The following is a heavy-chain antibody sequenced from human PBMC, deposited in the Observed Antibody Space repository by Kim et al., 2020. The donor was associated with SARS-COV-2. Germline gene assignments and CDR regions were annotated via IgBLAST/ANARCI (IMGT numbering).Heavy chain of an antibody. V-gene: IGHV3-30*18. CDR2: ISYDGSNK. Sequence: GGSLRLSCAASGFTFSSYGMHWVRQAPGKGLEWVAVISYDGSNKYYADSVKGRFTISRDNSKNTLYLQMNSLRAEDTAVYYCAKGASPDYDFWSGTPIQAYYFDYWGQGTLVTVSS. CDR3: AKGASPDYDFWSGTPIQAYYFDY. D-gene: IGHD3-3*01. CDR1: GFTFSSYG. J-gene: IGHJ4*02.